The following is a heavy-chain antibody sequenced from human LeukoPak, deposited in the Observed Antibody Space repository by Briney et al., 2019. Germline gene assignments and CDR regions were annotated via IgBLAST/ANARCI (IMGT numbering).Heavy chain of an antibody. Sequence: ASVKVSCKASGGTFSSCAISWVRQAPGQGLEWMGGIIPIFGTANYAQKFQGRVTITTDESTSTAYMELSSLRSEDTAVYYCARVTSAYCSSTSCYFDSWFDPWGQGTLVTVSS. V-gene: IGHV1-69*05. CDR1: GGTFSSCA. CDR2: IIPIFGTA. J-gene: IGHJ5*02. D-gene: IGHD2-2*01. CDR3: ARVTSAYCSSTSCYFDSWFDP.